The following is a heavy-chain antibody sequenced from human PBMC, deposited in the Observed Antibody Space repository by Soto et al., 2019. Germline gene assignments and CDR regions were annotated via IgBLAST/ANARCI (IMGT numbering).Heavy chain of an antibody. CDR3: ASSSYASGSYYNVELDY. CDR2: ISSSSSTI. J-gene: IGHJ4*02. CDR1: GFTVSSYS. Sequence: GGSLRLSCAASGFTVSSYSMNWVRQAPGKGLEWVSYISSSSSTIYYADSVKGRFTISRDNAKNSLYLQMNSLRAEDTAVYYCASSSYASGSYYNVELDYCGQGTLVTVSS. V-gene: IGHV3-48*01. D-gene: IGHD3-10*01.